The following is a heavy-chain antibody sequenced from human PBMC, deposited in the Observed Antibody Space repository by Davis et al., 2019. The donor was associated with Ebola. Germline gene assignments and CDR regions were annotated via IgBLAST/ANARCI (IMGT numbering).Heavy chain of an antibody. V-gene: IGHV3-30*02. D-gene: IGHD3-10*01. CDR2: IRYEGSNI. Sequence: GESLKISCAASGFSFSTSGMHWVRQAPGKGLEWVAFIRYEGSNIYYSDSVKGRFTISRDNSKNTLYLQMNSLGAEDTAVYYCAKDRYYYGIWGQGTLVTVSS. CDR1: GFSFSTSG. J-gene: IGHJ4*02. CDR3: AKDRYYYGI.